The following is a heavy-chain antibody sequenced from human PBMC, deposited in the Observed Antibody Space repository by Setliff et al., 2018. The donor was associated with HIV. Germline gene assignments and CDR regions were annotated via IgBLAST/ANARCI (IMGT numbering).Heavy chain of an antibody. CDR2: INHSGST. CDR1: GGSFSGHY. D-gene: IGHD3-22*01. V-gene: IGHV4-34*01. J-gene: IGHJ6*02. CDR3: ARGFRDNSGYYYYGMDV. Sequence: SETLSLTCAVYGGSFSGHYWSWIRQSPGKGLEWIGEINHSGSTNYKPSLKSRVTISVDTSKKQFSLKVSSVIAADTAVYFCARGFRDNSGYYYYGMDVWGQGTTVTVSS.